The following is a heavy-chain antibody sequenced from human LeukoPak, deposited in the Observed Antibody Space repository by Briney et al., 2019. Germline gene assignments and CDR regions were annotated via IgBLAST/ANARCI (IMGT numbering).Heavy chain of an antibody. D-gene: IGHD6-19*01. CDR3: ATGYTSGTRIDY. J-gene: IGHJ4*02. Sequence: GGSLRLSCAASGFTFRSYSMNWVRQAPGKGLEWVSAISSSSSDIYYTDSVKGRFTISRDNANNFLYLQVSSLRAEDTAVYYCATGYTSGTRIDYWGQGTLVSVSS. CDR1: GFTFRSYS. CDR2: ISSSSSDI. V-gene: IGHV3-21*01.